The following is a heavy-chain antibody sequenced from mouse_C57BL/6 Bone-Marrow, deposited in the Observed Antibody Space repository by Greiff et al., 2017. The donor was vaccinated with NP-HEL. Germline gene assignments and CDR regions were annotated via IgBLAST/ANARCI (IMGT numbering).Heavy chain of an antibody. CDR1: GYEFSNYW. CDR2: IYPGDGDT. CDR3: ARGAY. Sequence: VKLVESGAELVKPGASVKISCKASGYEFSNYWMNWVKQRPGKGLEWIGQIYPGDGDTNYNGKFKDKATLTAAKSSSTAYMQLSRLTSEDSAVYFCARGAYWGQGTLVTVSA. V-gene: IGHV1-80*01. J-gene: IGHJ3*01.